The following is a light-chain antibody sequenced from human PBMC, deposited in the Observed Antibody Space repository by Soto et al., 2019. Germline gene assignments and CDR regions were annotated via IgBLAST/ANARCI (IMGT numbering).Light chain of an antibody. V-gene: IGKV1-5*01. Sequence: DIPMTQSPATLSASVGDRVTISCRASQSVRSWLAWYQQKPGTAPKLLIFDASRLESGVPSRFSGSASGTEFTLTISSLQPDDFATYYCQQYNTYSTFGQGTRLEVK. CDR2: DAS. CDR3: QQYNTYST. CDR1: QSVRSW. J-gene: IGKJ5*01.